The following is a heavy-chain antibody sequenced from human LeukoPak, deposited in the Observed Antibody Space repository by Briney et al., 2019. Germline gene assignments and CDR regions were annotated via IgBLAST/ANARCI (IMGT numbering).Heavy chain of an antibody. CDR3: AREYYYDSSGYYYVYAFDI. J-gene: IGHJ3*02. CDR2: IIPIFGTA. CDR1: GYTFTSYY. D-gene: IGHD3-22*01. V-gene: IGHV1-69*06. Sequence: ASVKVSCKASGYTFTSYYMHWVRQAPGQGLEWMGGIIPIFGTANYAQKFQGRVTITADKSTSTAYMELSSLRSEDTAVYYCAREYYYDSSGYYYVYAFDIWGQGTMVTVSS.